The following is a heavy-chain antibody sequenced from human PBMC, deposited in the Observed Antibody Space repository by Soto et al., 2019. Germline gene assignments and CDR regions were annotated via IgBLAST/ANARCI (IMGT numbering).Heavy chain of an antibody. CDR3: ARGGLTPRLDWFDP. J-gene: IGHJ5*02. D-gene: IGHD3-9*01. CDR2: TYYSGST. V-gene: IGHV4-59*01. Sequence: VSGGSISSYYWSWIRQPPGKGLEWIGYTYYSGSTNYNPSLKSRVTISVDTSKNQFSLKLSSVTAADTAVYYCARGGLTPRLDWFDPWGQGTLVTVSS. CDR1: GGSISSYY.